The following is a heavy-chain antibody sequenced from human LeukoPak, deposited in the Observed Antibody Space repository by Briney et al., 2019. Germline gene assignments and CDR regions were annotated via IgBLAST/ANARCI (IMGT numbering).Heavy chain of an antibody. CDR2: ISAYNGNT. J-gene: IGHJ6*02. V-gene: IGHV1-18*01. CDR3: ARDPRILYYGMDV. Sequence: ASVKVPCKASGYTFTSYGISWVRQAPGRGLEWMGWISAYNGNTNYAQKLQGRVTMTTDTSTSTAYMELRSLRSDDTAVYYCARDPRILYYGMDVWGQGTTVTVSS. CDR1: GYTFTSYG.